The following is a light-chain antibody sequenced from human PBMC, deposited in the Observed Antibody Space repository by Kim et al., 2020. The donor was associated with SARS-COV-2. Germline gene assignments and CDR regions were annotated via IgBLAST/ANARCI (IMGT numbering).Light chain of an antibody. Sequence: SVSPAEKATPSCSTSQSISSNLGWYQQKPGQAPRLLIYGASTRATGIPARLSGSGSGTEFTLTISSLQSEDFAVYYCQQYNNSPYTLGQGTKLEI. CDR3: QQYNNSPYT. CDR2: GAS. J-gene: IGKJ2*01. CDR1: QSISSN. V-gene: IGKV3D-15*02.